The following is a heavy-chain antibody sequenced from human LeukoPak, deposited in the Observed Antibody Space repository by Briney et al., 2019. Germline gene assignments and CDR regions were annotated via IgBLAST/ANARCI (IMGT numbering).Heavy chain of an antibody. Sequence: GGSLRLSCAASGFTFSSYSMNWVRQAPGKGLEWVSSISSSSSYIYYADSVEGRFTISRDNAKNSLYLQMNNLRAEDTAMFYCATSMAQDVDAFHIWGQGTMVTVSS. V-gene: IGHV3-21*01. D-gene: IGHD2-21*01. CDR3: ATSMAQDVDAFHI. J-gene: IGHJ3*02. CDR2: ISSSSSYI. CDR1: GFTFSSYS.